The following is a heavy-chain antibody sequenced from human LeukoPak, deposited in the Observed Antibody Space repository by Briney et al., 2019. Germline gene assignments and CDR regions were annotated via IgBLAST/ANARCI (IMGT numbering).Heavy chain of an antibody. Sequence: PGESLTLSCAASGFTVSGNYMSWVRQPPGTGLEWVSVIYTAGSTSYADSVRGRFTISRDNSKNTLYLQMNSLRAEDTAVYFCAGGSSWPGLTYWGLGTLLTVSS. CDR1: GFTVSGNY. CDR3: AGGSSWPGLTY. J-gene: IGHJ4*02. CDR2: IYTAGST. V-gene: IGHV3-53*03. D-gene: IGHD6-13*01.